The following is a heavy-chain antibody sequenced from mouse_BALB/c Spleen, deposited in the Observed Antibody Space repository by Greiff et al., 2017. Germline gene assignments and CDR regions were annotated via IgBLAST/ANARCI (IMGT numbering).Heavy chain of an antibody. V-gene: IGHV5-17*02. CDR3: ARYRYGDYYAMDY. J-gene: IGHJ4*01. CDR2: ISSGSSTI. CDR1: GFTFSSFG. D-gene: IGHD2-14*01. Sequence: EVKLQESGGGLVQPGGSRKLSCAASGFTFSSFGMHWVRQAPEKGLEWVAYISSGSSTIYYADTVKGRFTISRDNPKNTLFLQMTSLRSEDTAMYYCARYRYGDYYAMDYWGQGTSVTVSS.